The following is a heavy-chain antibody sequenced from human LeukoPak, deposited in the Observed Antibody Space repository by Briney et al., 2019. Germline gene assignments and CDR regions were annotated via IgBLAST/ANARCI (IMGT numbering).Heavy chain of an antibody. CDR1: GGSFSGYY. V-gene: IGHV4-34*01. J-gene: IGHJ4*02. D-gene: IGHD3-3*01. CDR2: INHSGST. Sequence: SETLSLTCAVYGGSFSGYYWSWIRQPPGKGLEWIGEINHSGSTNYNPSLKSRVTISVDTSKNQFSLKLSSVTAADTAVYYCTRGFPPSYYDFWSGYYTGNPLDYWGQGTLVTVSS. CDR3: TRGFPPSYYDFWSGYYTGNPLDY.